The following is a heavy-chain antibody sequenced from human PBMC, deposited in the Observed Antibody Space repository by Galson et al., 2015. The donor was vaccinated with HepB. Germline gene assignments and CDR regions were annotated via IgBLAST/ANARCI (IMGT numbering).Heavy chain of an antibody. CDR3: TGGYRGYSYGYNEGSAFDI. V-gene: IGHV3-73*01. J-gene: IGHJ3*02. D-gene: IGHD5-18*01. CDR2: IRSKANSYAT. CDR1: GFTFSGSA. Sequence: SLRLSCAASGFTFSGSAMHWVRQASGKGLEWVGRIRSKANSYATAYAASVKGRFTISRDDSKNTAYLQMNSLKTEDTAVYYCTGGYRGYSYGYNEGSAFDIWGQGTMTTVSS.